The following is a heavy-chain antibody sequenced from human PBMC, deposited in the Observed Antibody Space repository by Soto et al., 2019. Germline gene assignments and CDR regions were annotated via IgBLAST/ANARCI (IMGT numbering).Heavy chain of an antibody. D-gene: IGHD5-18*01. J-gene: IGHJ4*02. Sequence: GGSLRLSCAVSGFTFSSHSMNWVRQAPGKGLEWVSSITTSSESKYYTDSVKGRFTLSRDNAKNSLYLQMNSLRAEDTAVYYCARSTRGFSYGKIDSWRRGTLVTVSS. CDR2: ITTSSESK. V-gene: IGHV3-21*01. CDR3: ARSTRGFSYGKIDS. CDR1: GFTFSSHS.